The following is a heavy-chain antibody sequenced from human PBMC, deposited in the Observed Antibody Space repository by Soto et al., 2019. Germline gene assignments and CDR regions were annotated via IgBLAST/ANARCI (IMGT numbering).Heavy chain of an antibody. Sequence: QVQLQQSGAGLLKPSETLSLTCAVYGESFSGHIWTWIRQTPGKGLQWIGQINHSGSASYNPSLKLRSTVDVHTYQNQITQEPSSVTAADTAVYYCGRCLITGSHYSWGWYCCDSWGQGTHVTDSS. J-gene: IGHJ4*02. V-gene: IGHV4-34*01. CDR1: GESFSGHI. CDR3: GRCLITGSHYSWGWYCCDS. D-gene: IGHD6-19*01. CDR2: INHSGSA.